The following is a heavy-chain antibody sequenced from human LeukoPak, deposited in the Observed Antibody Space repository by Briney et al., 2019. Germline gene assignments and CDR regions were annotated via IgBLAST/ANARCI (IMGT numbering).Heavy chain of an antibody. CDR3: ARQWLVNG. D-gene: IGHD6-19*01. V-gene: IGHV3-23*01. CDR1: GFIFDDYV. CDR2: ISESGGTT. Sequence: PGGSLRLSCAASGFIFDDYVMSWVRQAPGKGLEWVSSISESGGTTDYADSVKGRFTISRDNSKNTLYLQMNSLRAEDTAVYYCARQWLVNGWGQGTLVTVSS. J-gene: IGHJ4*02.